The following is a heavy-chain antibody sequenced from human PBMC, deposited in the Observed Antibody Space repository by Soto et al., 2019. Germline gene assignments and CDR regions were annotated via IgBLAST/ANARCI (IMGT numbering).Heavy chain of an antibody. CDR3: ARDSFVGSRGWRVFAS. D-gene: IGHD6-19*01. CDR2: ISTYNEKK. V-gene: IGHV1-18*04. CDR1: GYRFTTYG. Sequence: ASVKVSCKTSGYRFTTYGISWVRQAPGQGLEWMGWISTYNEKKKYIQKFQGRLTMTTEASTSTAYMELKNLRFDDTAVYYCARDSFVGSRGWRVFASWGQGTLVTVSS. J-gene: IGHJ1*01.